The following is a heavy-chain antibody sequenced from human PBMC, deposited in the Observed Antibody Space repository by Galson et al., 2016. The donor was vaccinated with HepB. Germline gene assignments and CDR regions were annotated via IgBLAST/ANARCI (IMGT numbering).Heavy chain of an antibody. D-gene: IGHD3-22*01. CDR3: ARTYYYDSRGPRDFYYMDV. V-gene: IGHV4-59*01. CDR1: SGSISSDY. CDR2: IYYSGST. Sequence: SETLSLTCTVSSGSISSDYWSWIRQPPGKGLEWIGYIYYSGSTNYNPSFKSRVTISVDTSTNQFSLKLSSVTAADTAMYYCARTYYYDSRGPRDFYYMDVWGKGTTVTVSS. J-gene: IGHJ6*03.